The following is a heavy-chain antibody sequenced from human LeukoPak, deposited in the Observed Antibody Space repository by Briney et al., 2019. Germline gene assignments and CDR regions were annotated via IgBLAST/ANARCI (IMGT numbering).Heavy chain of an antibody. V-gene: IGHV1-18*01. J-gene: IGHJ5*02. Sequence: GASVKVSCKASGYTFTTYGISWVRQAPGQGLEWMGWISTYNGNTKYAQKLQGRVTMTTDTSTSTAYMELRSLRSDDTAVYFCARDMPRYSSSWYANWFDPWGQGTLVTVSS. CDR3: ARDMPRYSSSWYANWFDP. CDR2: ISTYNGNT. CDR1: GYTFTTYG. D-gene: IGHD6-13*01.